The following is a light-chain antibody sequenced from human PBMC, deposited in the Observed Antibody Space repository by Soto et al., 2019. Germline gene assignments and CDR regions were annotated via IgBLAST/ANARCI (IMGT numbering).Light chain of an antibody. CDR3: SSFSHTSTLYV. CDR1: SSDIGGSIY. V-gene: IGLV2-14*01. J-gene: IGLJ1*01. CDR2: EVS. Sequence: QSVLTQPASVSGSPGQSITISCAGTSSDIGGSIYVSWYQQHPGKAPKLMISEVSNRPSGVSTRFSGSKSGNTASLTISGLQAEDEADYYCSSFSHTSTLYVFVTGTKLTVL.